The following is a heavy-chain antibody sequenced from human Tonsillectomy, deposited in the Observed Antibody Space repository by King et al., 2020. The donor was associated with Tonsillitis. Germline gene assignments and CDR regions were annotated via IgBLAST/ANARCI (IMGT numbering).Heavy chain of an antibody. CDR1: GYTFTSYY. D-gene: IGHD4-17*01. V-gene: IGHV1-46*03. Sequence: VQLVESGAEVRKPGASVKVSCKASGYTFTSYYMNWVRQAPGQGLDWMGMINPSGGSTIYAQNFQGRVTMTRDTSTSTVYMDLSSLKSEDTAVYYCARANHYGRFDPWGQGTLVTVSS. J-gene: IGHJ5*02. CDR3: ARANHYGRFDP. CDR2: INPSGGST.